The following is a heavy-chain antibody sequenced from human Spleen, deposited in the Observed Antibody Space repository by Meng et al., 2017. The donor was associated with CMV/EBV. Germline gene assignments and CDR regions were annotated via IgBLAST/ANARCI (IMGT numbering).Heavy chain of an antibody. CDR1: GFTLSLYS. V-gene: IGHV3-21*01. CDR2: ISSSSSYI. D-gene: IGHD5-18*01. Sequence: GESLKISCAASGFTLSLYSMNWVRQAPGKGLEWVSSISSSSSYIYYADSVKGRFTISRDNAKNSLYLQMNSLRAEDTAVYYCARGYSDSDYWGQGTLVTVSS. J-gene: IGHJ4*02. CDR3: ARGYSDSDY.